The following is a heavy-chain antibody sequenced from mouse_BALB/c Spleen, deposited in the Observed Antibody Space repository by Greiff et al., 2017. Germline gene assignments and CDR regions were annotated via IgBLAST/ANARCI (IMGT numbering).Heavy chain of an antibody. CDR3: TRDRYYYGSSWYFDV. V-gene: IGHV5-6-4*01. CDR1: GFTFSSYT. Sequence: EVQVVESGGGLVKPGGSLKLSCAASGFTFSSYTMSWVRQTPEKRLEWVATISSGGSYTYYPDSVKGRFTISRDNAKNTLYLQMSSLKSEDTAMYYCTRDRYYYGSSWYFDVWGAGTTVTVSS. CDR2: ISSGGSYT. J-gene: IGHJ1*01. D-gene: IGHD1-1*01.